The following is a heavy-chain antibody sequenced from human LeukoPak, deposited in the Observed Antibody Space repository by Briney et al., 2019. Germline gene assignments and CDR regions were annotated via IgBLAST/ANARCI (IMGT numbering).Heavy chain of an antibody. CDR1: GYTFHRYV. CDR2: MNPNSGNT. J-gene: IGHJ4*02. D-gene: IGHD1-26*01. V-gene: IGHV1-8*01. Sequence: AAVTVPLQAAGYTFHRYVFNWLGQATAPGRAWMGWMNPNSGNTGYAQKFQGRVTMTRNTSISTAYMELSSLRSEDTAVYYCARLFPREDYWGQGTLVTVSS. CDR3: ARLFPREDY.